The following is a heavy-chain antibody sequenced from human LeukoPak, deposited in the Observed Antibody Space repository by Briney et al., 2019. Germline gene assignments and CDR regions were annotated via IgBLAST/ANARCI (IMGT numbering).Heavy chain of an antibody. CDR3: ARHTAEGIGDAFDI. CDR2: IHPSRSP. V-gene: IGHV4-34*01. D-gene: IGHD4-17*01. Sequence: PSXTLSLICGVYGGSFSGYYLTWIRQPPGKGLEWIGEIHPSRSPNYNPSLKSRVTISVDTSKNQFSLKLSSVTAADTAVYYCARHTAEGIGDAFDIWGQGTMVTVSS. J-gene: IGHJ3*02. CDR1: GGSFSGYY.